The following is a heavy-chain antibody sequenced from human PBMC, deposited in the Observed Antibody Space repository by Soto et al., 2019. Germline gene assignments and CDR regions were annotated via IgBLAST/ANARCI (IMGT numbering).Heavy chain of an antibody. CDR3: AKALGELSPESFDY. D-gene: IGHD3-16*02. V-gene: IGHV3-30*18. Sequence: QVPLVESGGGVVQPGRSLRLSCVASGFTFSSYAMHWVRQAPGKGLEWVAIMSYDGNNQYYADSVKGRFTISRDNFKNTLYLQMNSLRAEDTAVYYCAKALGELSPESFDYWGQGILVTVSS. CDR1: GFTFSSYA. CDR2: MSYDGNNQ. J-gene: IGHJ4*02.